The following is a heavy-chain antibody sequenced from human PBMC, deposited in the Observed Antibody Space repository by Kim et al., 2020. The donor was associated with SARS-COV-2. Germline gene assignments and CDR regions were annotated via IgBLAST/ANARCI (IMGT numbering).Heavy chain of an antibody. CDR3: ARFARIQLWLSYFDY. CDR1: GYTFTSYA. CDR2: INAGNGNT. D-gene: IGHD5-18*01. J-gene: IGHJ4*02. Sequence: ASVKVSCKASGYTFTSYAMHWVRQAPGQRLEWMGWINAGNGNTKYSQKFQGRVTITRDTSASTAYMELSSLRSEDTAVYYCARFARIQLWLSYFDYWGQGTLVTVSS. V-gene: IGHV1-3*01.